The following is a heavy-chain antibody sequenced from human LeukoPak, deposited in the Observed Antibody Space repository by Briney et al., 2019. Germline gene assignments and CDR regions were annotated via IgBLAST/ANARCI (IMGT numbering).Heavy chain of an antibody. V-gene: IGHV3-66*01. CDR1: GFTLSSNY. J-gene: IGHJ4*02. Sequence: GGSLRLSCAASGFTLSSNYMSWVRQAPGKGLEGVSVIYSGGSTYYADSVKGRFTISRDNSKNTLYLQMNSLRAEDTAVYYCARGRLSSGWYYFDYWGQGALVTVSS. CDR3: ARGRLSSGWYYFDY. CDR2: IYSGGST. D-gene: IGHD6-19*01.